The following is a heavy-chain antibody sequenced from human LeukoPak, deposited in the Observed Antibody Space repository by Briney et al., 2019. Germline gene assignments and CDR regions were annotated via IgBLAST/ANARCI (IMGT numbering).Heavy chain of an antibody. D-gene: IGHD6-19*01. CDR1: GFTFSSYA. J-gene: IGHJ4*02. CDR2: ISGSGGST. CDR3: ADQVRGWTSFDY. V-gene: IGHV3-23*01. Sequence: GGSLRLSCAASGFTFSSYAMSWVRQAPGKGLEWVSAISGSGGSTYYADSVKGRFTISRDNSKNTLYLQMNSLRAEDTAVYYCADQVRGWTSFDYWGQGTLVTGSS.